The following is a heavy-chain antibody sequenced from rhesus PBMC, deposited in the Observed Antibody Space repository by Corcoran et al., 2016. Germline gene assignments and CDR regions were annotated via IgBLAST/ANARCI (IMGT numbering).Heavy chain of an antibody. V-gene: IGHV4S10*01. CDR3: AREDTAGTVIGY. J-gene: IGHJ4*01. D-gene: IGHD5-30*01. Sequence: QVQLQESGPGVVKPSETLSLTCAVSGGSISDSYRWSWIRQPPGKGLEWIGYIYGSSTSTNYNPSLKSRVTSSKDTSKNQFSLKLSSVTAADTAVYYCAREDTAGTVIGYWGQGVLVTVSS. CDR1: GGSISDSYR. CDR2: IYGSSTST.